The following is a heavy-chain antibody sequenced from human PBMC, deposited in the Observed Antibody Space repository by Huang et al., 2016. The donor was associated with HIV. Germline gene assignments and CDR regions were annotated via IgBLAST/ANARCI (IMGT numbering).Heavy chain of an antibody. D-gene: IGHD1-1*01. CDR2: IIPIFGTK. CDR1: GGTVSSDS. J-gene: IGHJ2*01. CDR3: ARASGRIQLPGGYFDL. Sequence: QVQLVQSAAEVKKPGSSVKVSCEASGGTVSSDSISWVRQAPGQGLEGMGGIIPIFGTKNYTHKFQGRVTITADESSSTAYMELRSLRSEDTAVYYCARASGRIQLPGGYFDLWGRGTLVTVSS. V-gene: IGHV1-69*01.